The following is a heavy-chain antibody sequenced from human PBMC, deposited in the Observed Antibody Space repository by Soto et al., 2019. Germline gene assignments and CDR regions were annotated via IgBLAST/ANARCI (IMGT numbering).Heavy chain of an antibody. V-gene: IGHV3-30-3*01. CDR3: AKARAYYYDSSALGDY. CDR1: GFTFSSYA. J-gene: IGHJ4*02. Sequence: HPGGSLRLSCAASGFTFSSYAMHWVRQAPGKGLEWVAVISYDGSNRYYADSVKGRFTISRDNSKNTLYLQMSSLRAEDTAVYYCAKARAYYYDSSALGDYWGQGTLVTVSS. D-gene: IGHD3-22*01. CDR2: ISYDGSNR.